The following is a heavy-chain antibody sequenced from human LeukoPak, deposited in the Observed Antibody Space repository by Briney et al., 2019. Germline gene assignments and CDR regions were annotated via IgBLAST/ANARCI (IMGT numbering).Heavy chain of an antibody. D-gene: IGHD6-13*01. V-gene: IGHV4-34*01. Sequence: PSETLSLTCAVSGGSFSGYYWSWVRQPPGKGLEWIGEINHSGSTYYNLSLKSRVTISVHTSKKQFSLKLTSVTAADTAVYYCARKGGGQLVNTRRWFDPWGQGTLVTVSS. CDR3: ARKGGGQLVNTRRWFDP. CDR1: GGSFSGYY. CDR2: INHSGST. J-gene: IGHJ5*02.